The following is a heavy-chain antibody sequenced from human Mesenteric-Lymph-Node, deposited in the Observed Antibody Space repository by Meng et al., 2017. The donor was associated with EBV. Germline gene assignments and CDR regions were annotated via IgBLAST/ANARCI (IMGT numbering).Heavy chain of an antibody. J-gene: IGHJ5*02. V-gene: IGHV4-61*08. CDR2: IFISGST. D-gene: IGHD2/OR15-2a*01. Sequence: VQRQESGPGLVQPAATPSLTCACSRASVSRIGCYWIGIRQPPGRVLEWIGYIFISGSTNYNPSLRSRATISVNTSRNQFSLTLNSVTAADTAVYYCARVSGPYYSPWFDPWGQGSLVTVSS. CDR3: ARVSGPYYSPWFDP. CDR1: RASVSRIGCY.